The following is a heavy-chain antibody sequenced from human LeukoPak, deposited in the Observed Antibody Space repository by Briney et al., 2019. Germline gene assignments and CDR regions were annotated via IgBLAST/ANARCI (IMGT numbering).Heavy chain of an antibody. CDR2: TYYRSKWYN. V-gene: IGHV6-1*01. D-gene: IGHD5-12*01. Sequence: SQTLSLTCAISGDSVSSNSAAWNWIRQSPSRGLEWLGRTYYRSKWYNDYAVSVKSRITINPDTSKNQFSLQLNSVTPEDTAVYYCARAYVDIVATLNWFDPWGQGTLVTVSS. J-gene: IGHJ5*02. CDR1: GDSVSSNSAA. CDR3: ARAYVDIVATLNWFDP.